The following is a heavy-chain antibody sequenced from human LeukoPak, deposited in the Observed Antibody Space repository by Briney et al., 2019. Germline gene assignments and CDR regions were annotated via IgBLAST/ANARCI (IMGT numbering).Heavy chain of an antibody. Sequence: GSLRLSCAASGFTFSNYGMNWVRQAPGKGLEWIGRIYTSGSTNYNPSLKSRVTMSVDTSKNQFSLKLSSVTAADTAVYYCARGSIVATPSPDYYYYYMDVWGKGTTVTVSS. CDR3: ARGSIVATPSPDYYYYYMDV. CDR2: IYTSGST. CDR1: GFTFSNYG. V-gene: IGHV4-59*10. J-gene: IGHJ6*03. D-gene: IGHD5-12*01.